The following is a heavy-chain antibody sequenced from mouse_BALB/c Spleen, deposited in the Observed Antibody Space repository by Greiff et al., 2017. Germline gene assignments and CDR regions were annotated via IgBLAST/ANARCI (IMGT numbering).Heavy chain of an antibody. J-gene: IGHJ4*01. Sequence: DVMLVESGGGLVQPGGSLKLSCAASGFTFSSYGMSWVRQTPDKRLELVATINSNGGSTYYPDSVKGRFTISRDNAKNTLYLQMSSLKSEDTAMYYCANRYRYGYYYAMDYWGQGTSVTVSS. D-gene: IGHD2-14*01. CDR2: INSNGGST. CDR3: ANRYRYGYYYAMDY. V-gene: IGHV5-6-3*01. CDR1: GFTFSSYG.